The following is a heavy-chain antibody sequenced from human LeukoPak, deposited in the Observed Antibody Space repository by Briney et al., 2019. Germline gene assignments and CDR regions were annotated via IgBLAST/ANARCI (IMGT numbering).Heavy chain of an antibody. J-gene: IGHJ4*02. CDR2: VTGGAVAT. V-gene: IGHV3-23*01. CDR1: GFNFRSYA. D-gene: IGHD6-19*01. Sequence: PVGSLRVSCAASGFNFRSYAMSWVRQAPGKGLEWVSTVTGGAVATYYADSVRGRHTISRDNSKNTLYLQMNSLRAEDTAVYYCARDSPLKGYNSGWATNSFDFWGQGTLVTVSS. CDR3: ARDSPLKGYNSGWATNSFDF.